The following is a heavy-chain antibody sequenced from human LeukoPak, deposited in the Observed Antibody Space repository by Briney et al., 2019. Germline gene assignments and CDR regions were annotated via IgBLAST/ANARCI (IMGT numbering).Heavy chain of an antibody. CDR3: ARAHSIASYYYGVDV. CDR2: IYYSGNT. Sequence: PSETLSLTCTVSGGSISSSYSYWGWIRQPPGKGLEWIGNIYYSGNTYYSPSLTSQVTLSVDTSENQFSLKLSSVTAADTAVYYCARAHSIASYYYGVDVWGQGTTVTVSS. J-gene: IGHJ6*02. CDR1: GGSISSSYSY. V-gene: IGHV4-39*07. D-gene: IGHD2/OR15-2a*01.